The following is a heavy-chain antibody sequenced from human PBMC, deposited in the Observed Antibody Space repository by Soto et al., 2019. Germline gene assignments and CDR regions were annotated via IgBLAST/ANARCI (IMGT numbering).Heavy chain of an antibody. CDR3: ARDFGSDLSAPGAVFDY. CDR2: ISAYNGNT. D-gene: IGHD2-21*02. V-gene: IGHV1-18*01. CDR1: GYTFTSYG. Sequence: ASVKVSCKTSGYTFTSYGISWVRQAPGQGLEWMGWISAYNGNTKYAHKLQGRVTMTTDTSTSTASMELWSLRSDETAFYYCARDFGSDLSAPGAVFDYWGQGTQVTVSS. J-gene: IGHJ4*02.